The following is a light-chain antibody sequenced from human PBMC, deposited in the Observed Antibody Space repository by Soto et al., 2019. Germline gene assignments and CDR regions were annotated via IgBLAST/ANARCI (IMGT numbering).Light chain of an antibody. CDR1: QSVSSK. Sequence: EIVMTQSPATLSVSPGERAALSCRASQSVSSKLAWYRQRPGQAPRLVIYDTSTRATGVPARFSGSGSGTEFTLTISSLQSEDFAVYYCQQYHNWPITFGQGTRLEI. CDR2: DTS. J-gene: IGKJ5*01. CDR3: QQYHNWPIT. V-gene: IGKV3-15*01.